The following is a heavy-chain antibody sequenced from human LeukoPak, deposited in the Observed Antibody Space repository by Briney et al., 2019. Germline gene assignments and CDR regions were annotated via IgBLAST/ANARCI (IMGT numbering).Heavy chain of an antibody. D-gene: IGHD6-13*01. CDR3: ARHARSSWYRTYYYYYMDV. V-gene: IGHV1-69*01. Sequence: GASVKVSCKTSGGTFSSYAISWVRQAPEQGLEWMGGIIPIFGTANYAQKFQGRVTITADESTSTAYMELSSLRSEDTAVYYCARHARSSWYRTYYYYYMDVWGKGTTVTVSS. CDR1: GGTFSSYA. J-gene: IGHJ6*03. CDR2: IIPIFGTA.